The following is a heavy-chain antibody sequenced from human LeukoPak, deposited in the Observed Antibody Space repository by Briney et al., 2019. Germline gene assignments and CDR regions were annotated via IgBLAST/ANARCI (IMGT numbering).Heavy chain of an antibody. V-gene: IGHV3-21*01. D-gene: IGHD5-12*01. J-gene: IGHJ4*02. Sequence: GGSLRLSCAASGFSFSDYYMHWVRQAPGKGLEWVSSISFDSGDETLYADSVKGRFTISRDNTKNSMYLQMDSLTVEDTALYFCTRDLPATISLGDDYWGPGILVTVSS. CDR1: GFSFSDYY. CDR2: ISFDSGDET. CDR3: TRDLPATISLGDDY.